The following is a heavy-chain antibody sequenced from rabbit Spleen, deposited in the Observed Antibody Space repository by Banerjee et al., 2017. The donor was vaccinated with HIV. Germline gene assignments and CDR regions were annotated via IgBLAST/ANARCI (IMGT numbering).Heavy chain of an antibody. Sequence: QEQLVESGGGLVQPEGSLTLTCTASGFTISSSYYMCGVRQAPGKGLEWIGCIYASSSGSTYYASWAKGRFTISKTSSTSVTLQMTSLTAADTATYFCARAVNSVGYRSTLWGPGTLVTVS. CDR2: IYASSSGST. J-gene: IGHJ4*01. CDR1: GFTISSSYY. CDR3: ARAVNSVGYRSTL. D-gene: IGHD6-1*01. V-gene: IGHV1S45*01.